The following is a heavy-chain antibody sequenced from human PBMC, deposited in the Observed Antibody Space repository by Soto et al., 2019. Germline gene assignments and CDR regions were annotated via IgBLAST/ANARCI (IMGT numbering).Heavy chain of an antibody. J-gene: IGHJ4*02. D-gene: IGHD5-12*01. Sequence: QVQLQQWGAGLLKPSETLSLTCAVNGGSLTGYYWSWIRQPPGKGLEWIGEIKDGGVTNYSPSLKSRVTMSADTSKNQFSLKLTSVTAADTAVYYCARGQEGIVATHWDQGTLVTVSS. CDR2: IKDGGVT. V-gene: IGHV4-34*01. CDR3: ARGQEGIVATH. CDR1: GGSLTGYY.